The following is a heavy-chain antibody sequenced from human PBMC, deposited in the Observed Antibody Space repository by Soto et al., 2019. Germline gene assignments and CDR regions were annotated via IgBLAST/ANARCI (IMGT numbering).Heavy chain of an antibody. CDR2: IYSGGAT. Sequence: EVPLVESGGGLVQPGGSLRLSCAASGFTVSNNYMRWVRQAPGKGLEWVSLIYSGGATYYADSVKGRFTISRDNSKNTLYLHINSLRPADTAVYYCERDGTYNWVGGQGILVTVSS. J-gene: IGHJ4*02. CDR1: GFTVSNNY. D-gene: IGHD1-1*01. V-gene: IGHV3-66*01. CDR3: ERDGTYNWV.